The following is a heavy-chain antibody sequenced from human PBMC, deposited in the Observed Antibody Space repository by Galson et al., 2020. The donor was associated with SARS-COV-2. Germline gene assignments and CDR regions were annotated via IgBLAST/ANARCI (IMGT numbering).Heavy chain of an antibody. D-gene: IGHD3-16*01. CDR3: ARDRGGGYGLDV. V-gene: IGHV3-53*01. J-gene: IGHJ6*02. Sequence: GSLRHPCAASGFTVSTNSMSWVRQAPGKGLEWVSVIYSDGSTSYTDSVKGRITISRDTSKNTLYLQMNSLRAEDSAVYYCARDRGGGYGLDVWGQGTTVTVSS. CDR2: IYSDGST. CDR1: GFTVSTNS.